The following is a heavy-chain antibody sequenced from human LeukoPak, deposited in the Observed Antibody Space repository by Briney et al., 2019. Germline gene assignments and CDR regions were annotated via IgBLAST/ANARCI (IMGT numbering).Heavy chain of an antibody. J-gene: IGHJ5*02. D-gene: IGHD3-3*01. V-gene: IGHV4-59*01. CDR3: ARSDFWSGYFHWFAP. CDR1: GGSISSYY. CDR2: IYYSGST. Sequence: SETLSLTCTVSGGSISSYYWSWIRQPPGKRLEWIGYIYYSGSTNYHHSLKSRVTPSADASKNQHSLQLSAVTAADTAVYYGARSDFWSGYFHWFAPWGQGTLVTVSS.